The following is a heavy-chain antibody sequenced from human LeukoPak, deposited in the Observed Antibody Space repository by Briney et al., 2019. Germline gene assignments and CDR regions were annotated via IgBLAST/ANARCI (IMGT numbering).Heavy chain of an antibody. J-gene: IGHJ4*02. D-gene: IGHD4-11*01. V-gene: IGHV5-51*01. CDR3: ARRDGVTLFDY. Sequence: GESLKISCKGSGYTFHSYWIAWVRQMPGKGLEWMGIIYPGDSDTGYSPSFQGQVTISADKSIRTAYLQWSSLKASDTAMYYCARRDGVTLFDYWGQGTLVTVSS. CDR2: IYPGDSDT. CDR1: GYTFHSYW.